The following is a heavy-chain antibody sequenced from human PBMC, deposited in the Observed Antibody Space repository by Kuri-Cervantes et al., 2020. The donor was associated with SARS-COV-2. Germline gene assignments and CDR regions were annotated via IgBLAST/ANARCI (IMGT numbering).Heavy chain of an antibody. CDR3: ARDHRSGPEGIYFDY. J-gene: IGHJ4*02. CDR1: GFTFNAYW. Sequence: GGSLRLSCETSGFTFNAYWMTWVRQAPGRGLEGVANIKQDGGEKWYVDSVKGRFTISRDNAKNSVYLQMNSLRDEDTAVYHCARDHRSGPEGIYFDYWGQGTLVTVSS. D-gene: IGHD6-13*01. CDR2: IKQDGGEK. V-gene: IGHV3-7*01.